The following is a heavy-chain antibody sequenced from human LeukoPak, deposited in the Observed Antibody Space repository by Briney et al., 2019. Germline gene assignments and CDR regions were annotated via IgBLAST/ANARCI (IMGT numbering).Heavy chain of an antibody. Sequence: PGRSLRLSCAASGFLFSSSAIHWVRQAPGKGLEGVAGIAYEGTIRNYADSVRGRFIISRDNYKNTLYLQMNSLRAEDTAVYYCATYYYDSATGYWGQGTLVTVSS. V-gene: IGHV3-30*01. J-gene: IGHJ4*02. CDR3: ATYYYDSATGY. CDR2: IAYEGTIR. CDR1: GFLFSSSA. D-gene: IGHD3-22*01.